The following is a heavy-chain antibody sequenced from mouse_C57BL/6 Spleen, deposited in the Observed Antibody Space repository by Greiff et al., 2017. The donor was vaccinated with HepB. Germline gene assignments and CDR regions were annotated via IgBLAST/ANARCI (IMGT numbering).Heavy chain of an antibody. J-gene: IGHJ2*01. Sequence: VQLQQSGAELVKPGASVKISCKASGYVFSSYWMNWVKQRPGKGLEWIGQIYPGDGDTNYNGKFKGKATLTADKSSSTAYMQLSSLTSEDSAVYFCARERSYYSNYGFFDYWGQGTTLTVSS. CDR3: ARERSYYSNYGFFDY. D-gene: IGHD2-5*01. V-gene: IGHV1-80*01. CDR1: GYVFSSYW. CDR2: IYPGDGDT.